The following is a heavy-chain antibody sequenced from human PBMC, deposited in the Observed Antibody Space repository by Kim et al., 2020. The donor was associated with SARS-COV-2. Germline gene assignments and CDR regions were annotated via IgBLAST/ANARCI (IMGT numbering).Heavy chain of an antibody. D-gene: IGHD3-16*01. CDR3: SRWGQGGYYYGYCDY. J-gene: IGHJ4*01. CDR1: GFTFSNYA. Sequence: GGSLRLSCAASGFTFSNYAMNWVRQAPGKGLEWVANISHSGGATYYADSVKGRFTISRDNAKNSLYLQMNSLRAEDTAVYYCSRWGQGGYYYGYCDYWGRGSLVTVSS. CDR2: ISHSGGAT. V-gene: IGHV3-48*04.